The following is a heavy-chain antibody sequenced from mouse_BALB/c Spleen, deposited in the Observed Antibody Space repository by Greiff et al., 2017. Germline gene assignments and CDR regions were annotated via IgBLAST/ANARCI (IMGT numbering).Heavy chain of an antibody. J-gene: IGHJ3*01. Sequence: QVQLQQSGAELARPGASVKLSCKASGYTFTSYWMQWVKQRPGQGLEWIGAIYPGDGDTRYTQKFKGKATLTADKSSSTAYMQLSSLASEDSAVYYCAAIYYGIYEGFAYWGQGTLVTVSA. CDR2: IYPGDGDT. CDR3: AAIYYGIYEGFAY. D-gene: IGHD2-1*01. CDR1: GYTFTSYW. V-gene: IGHV1-87*01.